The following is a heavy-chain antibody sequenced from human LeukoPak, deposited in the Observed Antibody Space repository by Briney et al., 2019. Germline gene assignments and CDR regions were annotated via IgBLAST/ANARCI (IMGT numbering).Heavy chain of an antibody. CDR2: ISSSSGYI. CDR1: GITISTYS. CDR3: ARDTDGFESGYGYYYYHGMDV. V-gene: IGHV3-21*01. J-gene: IGHJ6*02. Sequence: GGSLRLSCAASGITISTYSMNWVRQAPGKGLEWVSSISSSSGYIYYEDSVQGRFTISRDNAKNSLYLQMNSLRAEDTAVYYCARDTDGFESGYGYYYYHGMDVWGRGTTVTVSS. D-gene: IGHD3-3*01.